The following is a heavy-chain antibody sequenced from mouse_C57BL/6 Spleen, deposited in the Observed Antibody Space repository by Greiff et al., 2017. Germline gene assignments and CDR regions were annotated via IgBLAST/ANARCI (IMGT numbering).Heavy chain of an antibody. J-gene: IGHJ2*01. CDR1: GYTFTSYW. V-gene: IGHV1-61*01. CDR3: ARAGVGSYFDY. Sequence: QVQLQQPGAELVRPGSSVKLSCKASGYTFTSYWMDWVKQRPGQGLEWIGNIYPSDSETHYNQKFKDKATLTVDKSSSTAYMQLSSLTSEDSAVYYCARAGVGSYFDYWGQGTTLTVSS. D-gene: IGHD1-1*02. CDR2: IYPSDSET.